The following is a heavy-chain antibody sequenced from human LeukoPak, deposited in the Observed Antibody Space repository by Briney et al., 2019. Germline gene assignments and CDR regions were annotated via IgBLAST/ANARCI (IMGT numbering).Heavy chain of an antibody. CDR3: AKDRAIFGVVIPFDP. V-gene: IGHV3-23*01. CDR2: ISGSGGST. Sequence: GGSLRLSCAASGFTFSSYAMSWVRQAPGKGLEWVSAISGSGGSTYYADSVKGRFTISRDNSKNTLYLQMNSLRAEDTAVYYCAKDRAIFGVVIPFDPWGQGTLVTVSS. CDR1: GFTFSSYA. D-gene: IGHD3-3*01. J-gene: IGHJ5*02.